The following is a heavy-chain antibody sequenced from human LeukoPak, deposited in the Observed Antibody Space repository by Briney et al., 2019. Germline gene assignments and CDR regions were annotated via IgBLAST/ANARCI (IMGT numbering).Heavy chain of an antibody. CDR3: VKSFSGWYSNFDY. J-gene: IGHJ4*02. CDR1: GFTFDDYA. V-gene: IGHV3-9*01. CDR2: INWDSARI. D-gene: IGHD6-19*01. Sequence: GRSLRLSCAASGFTFDDYAMHWVRQAPGKGLEWVLGINWDSARIGYADSVKGRFTISRDNAKNSLYLQMNSLRAEDTALYYCVKSFSGWYSNFDYWAREPWSPSPQ.